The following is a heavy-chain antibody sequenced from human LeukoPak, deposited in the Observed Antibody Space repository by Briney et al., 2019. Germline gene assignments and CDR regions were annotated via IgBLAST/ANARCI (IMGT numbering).Heavy chain of an antibody. CDR1: GLTFRNAW. CDR2: IKSKSDGGTI. V-gene: IGHV3-15*01. J-gene: IGHJ4*01. CDR3: TTDRTYFYDSSGKFDY. D-gene: IGHD3-22*01. Sequence: GGSLTLSCAVSGLTFRNAWMSWVRQAPGKGLEWAARIKSKSDGGTIDYVAPVKGRFTISRDDSKNTLFLKMNSLKTEDTAVYYCTTDRTYFYDSSGKFDYWGQGTLVTVSS.